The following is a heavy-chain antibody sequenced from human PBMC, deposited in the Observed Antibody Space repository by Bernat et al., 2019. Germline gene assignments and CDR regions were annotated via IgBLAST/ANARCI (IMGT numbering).Heavy chain of an antibody. D-gene: IGHD3-10*02. J-gene: IGHJ4*02. V-gene: IGHV4-34*01. CDR3: ARGLFGGLFDY. Sequence: QVQLQQWGAGLLKPSETLSLTCAVYGGSFSGYYWSWIRQPPGKGLEWIGEINHSGSTNYNPSLKSRVTISVDTSKNQFSLKLSSVTDADTAVYYCARGLFGGLFDYWGQGTLVTVSS. CDR2: INHSGST. CDR1: GGSFSGYY.